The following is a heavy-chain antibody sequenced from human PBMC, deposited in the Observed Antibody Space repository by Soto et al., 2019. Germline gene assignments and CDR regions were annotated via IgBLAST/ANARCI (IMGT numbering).Heavy chain of an antibody. Sequence: GGSLRLSCAASGFTFSSYAMSWVRQAPGKGLEWVSTISGSVGGTYYADSMKGRFTISRDNSKNTLYLQMYSLRVEDTAVYYCARESDHWGQGTLVTFSS. CDR3: ARESDH. CDR2: ISGSVGGT. CDR1: GFTFSSYA. V-gene: IGHV3-23*01. J-gene: IGHJ4*02.